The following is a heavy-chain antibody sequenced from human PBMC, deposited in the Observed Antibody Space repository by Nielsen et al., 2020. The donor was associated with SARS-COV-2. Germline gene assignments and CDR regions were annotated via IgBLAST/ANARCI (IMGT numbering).Heavy chain of an antibody. Sequence: WIRQPPGKGLERVANINQDGSEEYYVDSVKGRFTILKDNDKDSLYLQMNSLRAEDTAVYYCAKDLIAVAGTSYYYYYGMDVWGQGTTVTVSS. V-gene: IGHV3-7*01. CDR3: AKDLIAVAGTSYYYYYGMDV. D-gene: IGHD6-19*01. J-gene: IGHJ6*02. CDR2: INQDGSEE.